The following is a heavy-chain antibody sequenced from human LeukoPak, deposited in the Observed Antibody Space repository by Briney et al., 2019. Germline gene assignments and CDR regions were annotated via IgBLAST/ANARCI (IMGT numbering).Heavy chain of an antibody. V-gene: IGHV4-34*01. CDR1: GGSFSGYY. J-gene: IGHJ6*02. CDR2: INHSGST. CDR3: ARGRDGDYAPYHYYGMDV. D-gene: IGHD4-17*01. Sequence: SETLSLTCAVYGGSFSGYYWSWIRQPPGKGLEWIGEINHSGSTNYNPSLKSRVTISVDASKSQFSLKLTSVSAADTAVYYCARGRDGDYAPYHYYGMDVWGQGTTVTVSS.